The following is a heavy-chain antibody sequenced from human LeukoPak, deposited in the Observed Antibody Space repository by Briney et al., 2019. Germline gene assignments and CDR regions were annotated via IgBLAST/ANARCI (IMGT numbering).Heavy chain of an antibody. J-gene: IGHJ4*02. D-gene: IGHD5-24*01. CDR2: TYSRSQWYN. Sequence: SQTPSLTCAISGDSVSTNSAAWNWIRQSPSRGLEWLGRTYSRSQWYNDYAVSVKSRIIINPDTSRNQFSLQLNSVTPEDTAVYYCARTISGYFDYWGQGTLVTVSS. V-gene: IGHV6-1*01. CDR1: GDSVSTNSAA. CDR3: ARTISGYFDY.